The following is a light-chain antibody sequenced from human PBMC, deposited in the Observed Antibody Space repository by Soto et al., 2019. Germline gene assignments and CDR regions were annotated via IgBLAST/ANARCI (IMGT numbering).Light chain of an antibody. Sequence: QSALTQPASVSGSPGQSITISCTGTSSDVGGYNYVSWYQQHPGKAPKLLIYDVSNRPSGVSNRFSGSKSGNTASLTISGLQAEDEADYYCKSFTSSRSQVFGTGTKLTVL. CDR1: SSDVGGYNY. J-gene: IGLJ1*01. V-gene: IGLV2-14*03. CDR2: DVS. CDR3: KSFTSSRSQV.